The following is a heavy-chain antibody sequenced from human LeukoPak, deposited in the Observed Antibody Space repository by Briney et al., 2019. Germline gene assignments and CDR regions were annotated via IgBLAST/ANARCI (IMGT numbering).Heavy chain of an antibody. CDR1: GFTFSSYS. J-gene: IGHJ4*02. CDR2: ISSSSSYI. Sequence: GGSLRLSCAASGFTFSSYSMNWVRQAPGKGLEWVSSISSSSSYIYYADSVKGRFTISRDNAKNSLYLQMNSLRAEDTAVYYCARDLFPGYYDSLWGQGTLVTVSS. V-gene: IGHV3-21*01. CDR3: ARDLFPGYYDSL. D-gene: IGHD3-22*01.